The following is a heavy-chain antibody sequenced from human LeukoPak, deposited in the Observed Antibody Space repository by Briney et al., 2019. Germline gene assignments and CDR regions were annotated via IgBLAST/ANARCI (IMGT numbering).Heavy chain of an antibody. CDR3: ALPSGKEYYYGSGSFLYYYYMDV. D-gene: IGHD3-10*01. J-gene: IGHJ6*03. Sequence: ASVKVSCKASGYTFTSYYMHWVRQAPGQGLEWMGWVNPNSGGTNYAQKFQGRVTMTRDTSISTAYMELSRLRSDDTAVYYCALPSGKEYYYGSGSFLYYYYMDVWGKGTTVTVSS. CDR1: GYTFTSYY. V-gene: IGHV1-2*02. CDR2: VNPNSGGT.